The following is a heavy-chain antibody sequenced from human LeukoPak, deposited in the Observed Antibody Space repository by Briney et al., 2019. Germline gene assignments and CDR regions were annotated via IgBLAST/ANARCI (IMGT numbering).Heavy chain of an antibody. V-gene: IGHV4-59*08. D-gene: IGHD3-10*01. CDR2: IYYSGST. CDR1: GGSISSYY. J-gene: IGHJ4*02. CDR3: ARVQTGSGSYYQPIYYFDY. Sequence: PSGTLSLTCTVSGGSISSYYWSWIRQPPGKGLEWIGYIYYSGSTNYNPSLKSRVTISVDTSKNQFSLKLSSVTAADTAVYYCARVQTGSGSYYQPIYYFDYWGQGTLVTASS.